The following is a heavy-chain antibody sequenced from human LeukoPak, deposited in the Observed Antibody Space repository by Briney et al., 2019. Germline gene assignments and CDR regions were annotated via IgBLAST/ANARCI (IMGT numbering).Heavy chain of an antibody. D-gene: IGHD6-19*01. J-gene: IGHJ4*02. CDR2: ISGSGDET. V-gene: IGHV3-23*01. CDR1: GFTFRNYA. Sequence: GGSLRLSCAASGFTFRNYAMSWVRQAPGKGLEWVSAISGSGDETNYADSVKGRLTISRDNSKNTLFLQMNSLRAEDTAVYYCAKAGRSSGWYWFGYWGQGTLVTVSS. CDR3: AKAGRSSGWYWFGY.